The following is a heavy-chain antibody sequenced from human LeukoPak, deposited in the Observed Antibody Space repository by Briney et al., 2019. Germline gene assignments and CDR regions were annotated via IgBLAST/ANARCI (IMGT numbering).Heavy chain of an antibody. D-gene: IGHD1-26*01. CDR1: GYTFTGYY. CDR3: ARDRGSYFHDAFDI. Sequence: ASVKVSCKASGYTFTGYYIYWVRQAPGQGLEWMGWINPNSGGTNYAQKFQGRVTMTGDTPISTVYMELSRLTSDDAAVYYCARDRGSYFHDAFDIWSQGTMVTVSS. V-gene: IGHV1-2*02. J-gene: IGHJ3*02. CDR2: INPNSGGT.